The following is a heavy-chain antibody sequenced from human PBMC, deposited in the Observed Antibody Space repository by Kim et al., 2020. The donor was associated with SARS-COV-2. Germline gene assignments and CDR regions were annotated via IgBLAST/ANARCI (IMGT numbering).Heavy chain of an antibody. CDR3: AKDLRRDSYGTFDY. V-gene: IGHV3-23*03. CDR1: GFTFSSYA. CDR2: IYSGGSST. Sequence: GGSLRLSCAASGFTFSSYAMSWARQAPGKGLEWVSVIYSGGSSTYYADSVKGRFTISRDNSKNTLYLQMNSLRAEDTAVYYCAKDLRRDSYGTFDYWGQGPLVNVSS. J-gene: IGHJ4*02. D-gene: IGHD5-18*01.